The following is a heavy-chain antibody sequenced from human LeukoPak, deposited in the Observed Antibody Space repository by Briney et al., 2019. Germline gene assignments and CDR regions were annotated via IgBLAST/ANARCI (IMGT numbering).Heavy chain of an antibody. CDR1: GFTLRSYA. V-gene: IGHV3-23*01. CDR2: ISSSGDST. CDR3: AKGHSSETSAPDY. Sequence: PGGSLRLSCAASGFTLRSYAMTWVRQAPGKGLEWVSSISSSGDSTFYADPVKGRFTISRDTSKNTLILQMNSLRAEDTAIYYCAKGHSSETSAPDYWGQGTLVTVSS. J-gene: IGHJ4*02. D-gene: IGHD3-22*01.